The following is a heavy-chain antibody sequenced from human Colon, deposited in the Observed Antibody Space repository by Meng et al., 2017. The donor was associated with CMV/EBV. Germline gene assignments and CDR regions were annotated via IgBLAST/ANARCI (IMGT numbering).Heavy chain of an antibody. CDR1: GSSVNGDRFY. CDR3: ARDHYDVNYFDY. Sequence: ESLKISCSVSGSSVNGDRFYWSWIRQPPGGGLEWIGYIYYNGSPKYNSSLKSRVTISLDTSKNQFSLEMTSVTAADTAMYYCARDHYDVNYFDYWGQGTLVTVSS. V-gene: IGHV4-61*01. D-gene: IGHD3-16*01. CDR2: IYYNGSP. J-gene: IGHJ4*02.